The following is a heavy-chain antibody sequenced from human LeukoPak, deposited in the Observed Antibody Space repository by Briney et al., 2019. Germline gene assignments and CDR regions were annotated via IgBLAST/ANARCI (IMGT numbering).Heavy chain of an antibody. J-gene: IGHJ6*03. V-gene: IGHV3-33*01. CDR2: IWYDGSNK. CDR1: GFTFSSYG. CDR3: ARVFNDYGDHEDYYYYMDV. Sequence: PGGSLRLSCAASGFTFSSYGMHWVRQAPGKGLEWVAVIWYDGSNKYYADSVKGRFTIPRDNSKNTLYLQMNSLRAEDTAVYYCARVFNDYGDHEDYYYYMDVWGKGTTVTVSS. D-gene: IGHD4-17*01.